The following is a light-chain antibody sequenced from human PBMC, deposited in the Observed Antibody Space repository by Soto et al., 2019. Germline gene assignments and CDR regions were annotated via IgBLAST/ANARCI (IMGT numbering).Light chain of an antibody. CDR1: QIVRSTY. J-gene: IGKJ5*01. CDR3: QQYGSSPLIS. V-gene: IGKV3-20*01. CDR2: GAS. Sequence: EIVLTQSPGTLSLSPGEGATLSCRASQIVRSTYLAWFQQKPGQAPRLLIYGASTRATGIPDRFSGSGSGTDFTLTISGLEPKDFAVYYCQQYGSSPLISFGQGTRLEIK.